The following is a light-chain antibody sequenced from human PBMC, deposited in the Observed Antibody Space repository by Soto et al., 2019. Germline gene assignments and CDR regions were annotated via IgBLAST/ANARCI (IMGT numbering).Light chain of an antibody. V-gene: IGKV3-20*01. Sequence: EIVLTQSPVTLSLSPGERATLSCRASQSITSSYLAWYQQKPGQAPRLLIYGASYRATGIPDRFSGSGSGTDFTLTISRLEPEDFAVYYCQQYGSSPMTFGQGTRLEI. CDR3: QQYGSSPMT. J-gene: IGKJ5*01. CDR1: QSITSSY. CDR2: GAS.